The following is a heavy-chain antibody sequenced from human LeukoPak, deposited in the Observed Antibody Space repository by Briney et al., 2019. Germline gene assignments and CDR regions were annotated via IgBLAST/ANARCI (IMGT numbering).Heavy chain of an antibody. Sequence: PSETLSLTCTVSGGSISSYYWSWIRQPPGKGLEWIGYIYYSGSTNYNPSLKSRVTISVDTSKNQFSLKLSSVTAADTAVYYCARGGRSSGSGSYSPSYYYYYMDVWGKGTTVTISS. V-gene: IGHV4-59*08. J-gene: IGHJ6*03. CDR3: ARGGRSSGSGSYSPSYYYYYMDV. CDR2: IYYSGST. D-gene: IGHD3-10*01. CDR1: GGSISSYY.